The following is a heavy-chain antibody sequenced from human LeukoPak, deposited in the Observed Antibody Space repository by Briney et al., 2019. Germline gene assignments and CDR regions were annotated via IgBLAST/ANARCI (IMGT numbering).Heavy chain of an antibody. Sequence: GGSLRLSCAASGFTFSSYDMHWVRQATGKGLEWVSAIGTAGDTYYPGSVKGRFTISRENAKNSLYLQMSSLRAGDTAVYYCARDNCSSTSCPGGFDPWGQGTLVTVSS. D-gene: IGHD2-2*01. J-gene: IGHJ5*02. CDR2: IGTAGDT. CDR1: GFTFSSYD. V-gene: IGHV3-13*01. CDR3: ARDNCSSTSCPGGFDP.